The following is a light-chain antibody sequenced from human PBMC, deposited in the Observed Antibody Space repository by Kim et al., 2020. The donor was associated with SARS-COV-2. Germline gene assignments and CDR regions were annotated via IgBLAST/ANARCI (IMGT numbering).Light chain of an antibody. V-gene: IGKV3-20*01. CDR3: QQYGSSPGYT. J-gene: IGKJ2*01. CDR2: GAS. Sequence: QGETATLSCRASQSVSSSYLAWYQQKPVHAPRLLIYGASSRATGIPDRFSGSGSGTDFTLTISRLEPEDFAVYYCQQYGSSPGYTFGQGTKLEI. CDR1: QSVSSSY.